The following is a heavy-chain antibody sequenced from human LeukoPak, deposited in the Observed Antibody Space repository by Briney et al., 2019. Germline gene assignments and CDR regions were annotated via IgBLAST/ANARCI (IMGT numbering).Heavy chain of an antibody. Sequence: GASVKVSCKASGYTFTSYAMHWVRQAPGQRLEWMGWINAGNGNTKYSQEFQGRVTITRDTSASTAYMELSSLRSEDMAVCYCARSSGWAYYFDYWGQGTLVTVSS. V-gene: IGHV1-3*03. D-gene: IGHD6-19*01. J-gene: IGHJ4*02. CDR3: ARSSGWAYYFDY. CDR2: INAGNGNT. CDR1: GYTFTSYA.